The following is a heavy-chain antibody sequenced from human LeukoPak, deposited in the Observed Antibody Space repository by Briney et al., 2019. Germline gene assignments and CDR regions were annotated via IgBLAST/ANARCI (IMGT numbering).Heavy chain of an antibody. CDR2: TYYRSKWYN. CDR3: ARELYSGYEDAFDI. D-gene: IGHD5-12*01. Sequence: SQTLSLTCAISGDSVSTNSVAWNWIRQSPSRGLEWLGRTYYRSKWYNDYAVSVKSRITINPDASKNQFSLQLNSVTPEDTAVYYCARELYSGYEDAFDIWGQGTMVTVSS. J-gene: IGHJ3*02. V-gene: IGHV6-1*01. CDR1: GDSVSTNSVA.